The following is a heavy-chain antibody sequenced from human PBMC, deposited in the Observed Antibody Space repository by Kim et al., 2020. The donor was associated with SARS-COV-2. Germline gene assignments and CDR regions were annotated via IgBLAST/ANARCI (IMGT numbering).Heavy chain of an antibody. CDR2: INHSGST. CDR1: GGSFSGYY. J-gene: IGHJ4*02. Sequence: SETLSLTCAVYGGSFSGYYWSWIRQPPGKGLEWIGEINHSGSTNYNPSLKSRVTISVDTSKNQFSLKLSSVTAADTAVYYCARGQYDSSGYYHYWGQGTL. D-gene: IGHD3-22*01. CDR3: ARGQYDSSGYYHY. V-gene: IGHV4-34*01.